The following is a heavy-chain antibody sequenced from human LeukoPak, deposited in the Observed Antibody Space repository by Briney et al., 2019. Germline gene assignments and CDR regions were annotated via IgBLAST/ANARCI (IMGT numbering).Heavy chain of an antibody. V-gene: IGHV3-23*01. CDR2: IAGSDGFT. Sequence: GGSLRLSCTASGFDFKTHPMTWVRQVAGQGLEWVSSIAGSDGFTSYAAFVKGRFTISRDNVHNTVHLQMTNLRAGDAGLYHCAKGFEGLRGYYYYMEVWGKGTSVTVSS. CDR1: GFDFKTHP. D-gene: IGHD3-10*01. J-gene: IGHJ6*03. CDR3: AKGFEGLRGYYYYMEV.